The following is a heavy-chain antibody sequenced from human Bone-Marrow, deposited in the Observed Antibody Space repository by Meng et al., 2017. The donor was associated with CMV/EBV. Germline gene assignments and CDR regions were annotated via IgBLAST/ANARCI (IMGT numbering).Heavy chain of an antibody. Sequence: ASVNVSCKASGYTFTGYYMHWVRQAPGQGLEWMGWINPNSGGTNYAQKFQGRVTMTRDTSISTAYIELSRLRSDDTAVYYSARAFPRGLNWFDPWGQGTLVTVSS. V-gene: IGHV1-2*02. CDR1: GYTFTGYY. J-gene: IGHJ5*02. CDR2: INPNSGGT. D-gene: IGHD2/OR15-2a*01. CDR3: ARAFPRGLNWFDP.